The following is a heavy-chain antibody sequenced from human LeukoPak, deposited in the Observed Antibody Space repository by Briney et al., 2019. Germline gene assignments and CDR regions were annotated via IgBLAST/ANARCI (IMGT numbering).Heavy chain of an antibody. J-gene: IGHJ3*02. D-gene: IGHD3-10*01. CDR2: INHSGST. CDR1: GGSFSGYY. V-gene: IGHV4-34*01. Sequence: SETLSLTCAVYGGSFSGYYWSWIRQPPGKGLELIGEINHSGSTNYNPSLKSRVTISVDTSKNQFSLKLSSVTAADTAVYYRATLVYGSGDPTGAFDIWGQGTMVTVSS. CDR3: ATLVYGSGDPTGAFDI.